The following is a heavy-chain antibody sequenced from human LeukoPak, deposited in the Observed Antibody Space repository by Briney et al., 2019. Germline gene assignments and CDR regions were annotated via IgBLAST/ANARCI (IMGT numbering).Heavy chain of an antibody. CDR3: ASREYYGSGSYRTRPYYYYGMDV. J-gene: IGHJ6*04. CDR1: GFTFSNYA. V-gene: IGHV3-23*01. Sequence: GASLRLSCAASGFTFSNYAMSWVRQAPGKGLEWVSAVSGRDTSTYYTDSVKGRFTISRDNSKNTLYLQMNSLRAEDTAVYYCASREYYGSGSYRTRPYYYYGMDVWGKGTTVTVSS. CDR2: VSGRDTST. D-gene: IGHD3-10*01.